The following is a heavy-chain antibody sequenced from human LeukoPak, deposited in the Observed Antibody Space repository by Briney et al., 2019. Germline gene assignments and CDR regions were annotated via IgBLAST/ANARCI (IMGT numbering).Heavy chain of an antibody. Sequence: KSSETLSLTCAVYGGSFSGYYWSWLRQPPGKGLEWIGEINHSGSTNYNPSLKSRVTISVDTSKNQFSLKLSSVTAADTAVYYCAGGYSSGYFDYWGQGTLVTVSS. J-gene: IGHJ4*02. CDR1: GGSFSGYY. CDR3: AGGYSSGYFDY. D-gene: IGHD2-15*01. CDR2: INHSGST. V-gene: IGHV4-34*01.